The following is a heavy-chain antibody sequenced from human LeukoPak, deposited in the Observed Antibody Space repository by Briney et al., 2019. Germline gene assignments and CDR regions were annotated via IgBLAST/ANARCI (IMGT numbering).Heavy chain of an antibody. D-gene: IGHD3-22*01. Sequence: SETLSLTCTVSGGSISSYYWSWIRQPPGKGLEWIGYIHYSGSTNYNPSLKSRVTISVDTSKNQFSLRLSSVTAADTAVYYCARWRKYYYDSSGYYYFDYWGQGTLVTVSS. CDR3: ARWRKYYYDSSGYYYFDY. CDR1: GGSISSYY. V-gene: IGHV4-59*12. J-gene: IGHJ4*02. CDR2: IHYSGST.